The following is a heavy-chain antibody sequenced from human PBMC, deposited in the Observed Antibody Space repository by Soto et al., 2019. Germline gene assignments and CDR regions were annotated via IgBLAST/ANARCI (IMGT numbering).Heavy chain of an antibody. CDR3: ARSTRGFSYGKIDS. V-gene: IGHV3-21*01. CDR1: GFTFSSHS. CDR2: ITTSSDCI. D-gene: IGHD5-18*01. Sequence: PGGSLRLSCVVSGFTFSSHSMNWVRQAPGKGLEWVSSITTSSDCIYYTDSVKGRFTLSRDDAKNSLFLQMNSLRAEDTAVYYCARSTRGFSYGKIDSWGQGTLVTVSS. J-gene: IGHJ4*02.